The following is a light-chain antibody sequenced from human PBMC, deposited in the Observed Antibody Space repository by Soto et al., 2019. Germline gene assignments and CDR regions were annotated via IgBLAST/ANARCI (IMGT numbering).Light chain of an antibody. V-gene: IGLV1-40*01. CDR2: ANN. J-gene: IGLJ1*01. Sequence: QSVLTQPPSVSGAPGQRVSISCTGSSSNIGEGYGVHWYQQFLGTAPKLLIYANNNRPSGVPDRLSASKSGTAASLAITGLQADDEADYYCQSYHTNLRGVFGTGTKLTVL. CDR1: SSNIGEGYG. CDR3: QSYHTNLRGV.